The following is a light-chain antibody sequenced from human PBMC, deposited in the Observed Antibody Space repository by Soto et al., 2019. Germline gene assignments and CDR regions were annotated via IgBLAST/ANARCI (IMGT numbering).Light chain of an antibody. Sequence: EIVMTQSPATLSVSPGERATLSCRANQSVSSNLAWYQQKPGQAPRLLIYGASTRATGIPARFSGSGSGTEFTHTIIRLQSEDFTFDVCKQYKNWPRTFGQGTKVEL. CDR2: GAS. CDR1: QSVSSN. J-gene: IGKJ1*01. V-gene: IGKV3-15*01. CDR3: KQYKNWPRT.